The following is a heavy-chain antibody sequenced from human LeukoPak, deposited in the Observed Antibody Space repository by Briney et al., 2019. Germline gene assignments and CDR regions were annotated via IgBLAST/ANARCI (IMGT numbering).Heavy chain of an antibody. CDR1: GFTFSGSA. D-gene: IGHD3-10*01. CDR3: TSLRGGITMVRGVMN. CDR2: IRSKANSYAT. Sequence: GGSLTLSCAASGFTFSGSAMHWVRQASGKGLEWVGRIRSKANSYATVYAASVKGRFTISRDDSKNTAYLQMNSLKTEDTAVYYCTSLRGGITMVRGVMNWGQGTLVTVSS. V-gene: IGHV3-73*01. J-gene: IGHJ4*02.